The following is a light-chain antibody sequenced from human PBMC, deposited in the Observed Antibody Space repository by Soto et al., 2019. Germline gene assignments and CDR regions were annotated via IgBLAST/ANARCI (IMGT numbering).Light chain of an antibody. Sequence: EIVMTQSPATLSVSPWGRATLSCRASQSISGTLAWYQQKPGQAPRLLRDGAFPRATGFPARVSGSGSGTDCTRTITSLQSEDVAVYYCQQYDNWPWTFGQGTKVDI. J-gene: IGKJ1*01. CDR2: GAF. CDR1: QSISGT. CDR3: QQYDNWPWT. V-gene: IGKV3-15*01.